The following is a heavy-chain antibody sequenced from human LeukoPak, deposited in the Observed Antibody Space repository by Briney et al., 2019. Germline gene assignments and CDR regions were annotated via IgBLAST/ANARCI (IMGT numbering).Heavy chain of an antibody. CDR2: IYYSGGT. CDR1: GGSISSYY. J-gene: IGHJ4*02. Sequence: SETLSLTCTVSGGSISSYYWSWIRQPPGKGLEWIGYIYYSGGTNYNPSLKSRVTISVDTSKNQFSLKLSSVTAADTAVYYCASVDTAMETIDYWGQGTLVTVSS. D-gene: IGHD5-18*01. CDR3: ASVDTAMETIDY. V-gene: IGHV4-59*01.